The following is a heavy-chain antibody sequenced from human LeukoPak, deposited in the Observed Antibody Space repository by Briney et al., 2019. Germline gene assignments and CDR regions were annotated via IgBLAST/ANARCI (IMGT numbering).Heavy chain of an antibody. Sequence: AETLSLTCTVSGGSISSYYWSWIRQPPGKGLEWIGYIYYSGSTNYNPSLKSRVTISVDTSKNQFSLKLSSVTAADTAVYYCARDSGTTGEVKFDPWGQGTLVTVSS. CDR2: IYYSGST. CDR1: GGSISSYY. J-gene: IGHJ5*02. V-gene: IGHV4-59*12. D-gene: IGHD3-10*01. CDR3: ARDSGTTGEVKFDP.